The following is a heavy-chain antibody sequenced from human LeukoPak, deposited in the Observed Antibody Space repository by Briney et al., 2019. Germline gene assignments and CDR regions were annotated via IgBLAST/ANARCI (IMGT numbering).Heavy chain of an antibody. CDR2: ISSSSSTI. J-gene: IGHJ4*02. CDR1: GFTFSSYS. V-gene: IGHV3-48*01. CDR3: ARDGGARDGYSLDY. D-gene: IGHD5-24*01. Sequence: GGSLRLSCAASGFTFSSYSMNAVRQAPGKGLEWVSYISSSSSTIYYADSVKGRFTISRDNAKNSLYLQMNSLRAEDTAVYYCARDGGARDGYSLDYWGQGTLVTVSS.